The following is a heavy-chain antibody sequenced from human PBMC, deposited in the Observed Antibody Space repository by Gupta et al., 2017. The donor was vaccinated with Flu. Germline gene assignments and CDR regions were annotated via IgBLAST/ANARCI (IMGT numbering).Heavy chain of an antibody. J-gene: IGHJ4*02. CDR2: ISGYNGNK. CDR1: GYNFSSYG. Sequence: VQLVQSGAEVKKPGASVKVSCKASGYNFSSYGVSWVRQAPGKGLEWMGWISGYNGNKNYTQKLQGRVTMTTDTYKNTAYMELRRLRSDDTAVYYCARDTRLLYSSSWFDYWGQGTLVTVSS. V-gene: IGHV1-18*01. CDR3: ARDTRLLYSSSWFDY. D-gene: IGHD6-13*01.